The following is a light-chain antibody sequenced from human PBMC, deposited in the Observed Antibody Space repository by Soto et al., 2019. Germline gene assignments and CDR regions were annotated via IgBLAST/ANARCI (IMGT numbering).Light chain of an antibody. CDR1: SDDVGGYNY. CDR3: SSYTRSSTWV. CDR2: EVS. J-gene: IGLJ3*02. Sequence: QSVLTQPASVSGSPGQSITISCTGTSDDVGGYNYVSWYQQYPGKAPQLSIYEVSNRPSGVSNRFSGSKSVNTASLTISGLRAEDEADYYCSSYTRSSTWVFGGGTKLTVL. V-gene: IGLV2-14*01.